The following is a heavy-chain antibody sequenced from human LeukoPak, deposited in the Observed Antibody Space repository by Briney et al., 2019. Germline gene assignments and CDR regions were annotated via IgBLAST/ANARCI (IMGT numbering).Heavy chain of an antibody. Sequence: GGSLRLSCAASGFTFSSYAMSWVRQAPGKGLEWVSAISDSGGGTYYADSVKGRFTVSRDSSKNTLYLQMNTLRAEDTAVYYCAKLSRLYYDSSGYYFDYWGQGTLVTVSS. CDR3: AKLSRLYYDSSGYYFDY. D-gene: IGHD3-22*01. CDR1: GFTFSSYA. J-gene: IGHJ4*02. CDR2: ISDSGGGT. V-gene: IGHV3-23*01.